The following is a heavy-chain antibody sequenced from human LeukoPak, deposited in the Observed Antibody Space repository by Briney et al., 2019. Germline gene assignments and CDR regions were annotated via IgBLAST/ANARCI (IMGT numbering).Heavy chain of an antibody. Sequence: GRSLRLSCAASGFTFSSYGMHWVRQAPGKGLEWVAVISYDGSNKYYADSVKGRFTISRDNSKNTLYLQMNSLRAEDTAVYYCAKEAYSGYDPEIRFDYWGQGTLVTVSS. CDR1: GFTFSSYG. V-gene: IGHV3-30*18. CDR2: ISYDGSNK. J-gene: IGHJ4*02. CDR3: AKEAYSGYDPEIRFDY. D-gene: IGHD5-12*01.